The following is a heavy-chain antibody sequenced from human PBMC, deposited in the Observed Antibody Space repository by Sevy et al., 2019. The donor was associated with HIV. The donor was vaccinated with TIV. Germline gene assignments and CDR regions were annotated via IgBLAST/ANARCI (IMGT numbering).Heavy chain of an antibody. Sequence: ASVKVSCKASGYTFTGYYMHWVRQAPGQGLEWMGWINPNSGGTNYAQKFQGRVTMTRDTSISTAYMELSRLRSDDTAVYYCERYYGSGSPVNFDCWGQGTLVTVSS. J-gene: IGHJ4*02. CDR2: INPNSGGT. D-gene: IGHD3-10*01. CDR3: ERYYGSGSPVNFDC. V-gene: IGHV1-2*02. CDR1: GYTFTGYY.